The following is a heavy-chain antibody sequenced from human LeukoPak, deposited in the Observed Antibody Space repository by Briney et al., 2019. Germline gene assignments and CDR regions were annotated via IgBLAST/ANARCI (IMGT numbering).Heavy chain of an antibody. J-gene: IGHJ6*03. CDR2: IYTSGST. V-gene: IGHV4-4*07. CDR1: GGSISSYY. CDR3: ARGRVSSSTWYSTYYYYFYMDV. Sequence: SETLSLTCTVSGGSISSYYWSWIRQPAGKGLEWIERIYTSGSTNFNPSLNGRVSISRDTSKNLFSLRLRSVTAADTAVYFCARGRVSSSTWYSTYYYYFYMDVWGKGTTVTVSS. D-gene: IGHD4-11*01.